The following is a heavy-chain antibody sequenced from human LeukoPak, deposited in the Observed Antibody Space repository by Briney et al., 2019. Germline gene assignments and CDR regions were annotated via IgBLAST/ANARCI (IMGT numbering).Heavy chain of an antibody. CDR3: ATWRTAKTGFDY. V-gene: IGHV4-59*08. D-gene: IGHD1-1*01. CDR1: GGSISSYY. Sequence: PSETLSLTCTVSGGSISSYYWSWIRQPPGKGLEWIGYVYYSGTTKYNPSLKSRVTISVDTSKNQFSLRLSSVTAADTAVYYCATWRTAKTGFDYWGQGTLVTVSS. CDR2: VYYSGTT. J-gene: IGHJ4*02.